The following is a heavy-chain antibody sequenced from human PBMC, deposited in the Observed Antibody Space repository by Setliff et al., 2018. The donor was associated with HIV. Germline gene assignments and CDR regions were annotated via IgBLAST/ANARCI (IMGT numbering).Heavy chain of an antibody. V-gene: IGHV3-7*03. Sequence: PGGSLRLSCAASGFTFSGHWMTWVRKAPGKGMESVANINQLGSERYYVDAVKGRFTISRDNAKNSLFLQMNSLRVDDTAVYYCARAAGYTGGCYMGYWGQGTLVTVSS. D-gene: IGHD6-19*01. CDR1: GFTFSGHW. CDR2: INQLGSER. J-gene: IGHJ4*02. CDR3: ARAAGYTGGCYMGY.